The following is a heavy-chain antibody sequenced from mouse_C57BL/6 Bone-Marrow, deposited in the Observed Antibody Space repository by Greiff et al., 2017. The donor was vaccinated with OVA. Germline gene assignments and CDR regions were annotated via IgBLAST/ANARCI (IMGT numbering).Heavy chain of an antibody. CDR2: IDPETGGT. CDR1: GYTFTDYE. D-gene: IGHD1-1*01. V-gene: IGHV1-15*01. J-gene: IGHJ4*01. Sequence: QVQLQQSGAELVRPGASVTLSCKASGYTFTDYEMHWVKQTPVHGLEWIGAIDPETGGTAYNQKFKGKAILTADKSSSTAYMELRSLTSEDSAVYYCTTPWTTVVATIDYYAMDYWGRGTSVTVSS. CDR3: TTPWTTVVATIDYYAMDY.